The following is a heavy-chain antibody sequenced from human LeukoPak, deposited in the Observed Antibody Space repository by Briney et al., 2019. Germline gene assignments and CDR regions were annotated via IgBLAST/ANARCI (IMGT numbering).Heavy chain of an antibody. CDR1: GFTFSDYY. CDR2: ISSSSSYT. Sequence: GGSLRLSCAASGFTFSDYYMSWIRQAPGKGLEWVSYISSSSSYTNYADSVKGRFTISRDNAKNSLYLQMNSLRAEDTAVYYCARESTITMVRGGYFDYWGQGTLVTVSS. D-gene: IGHD3-10*01. V-gene: IGHV3-11*05. J-gene: IGHJ4*02. CDR3: ARESTITMVRGGYFDY.